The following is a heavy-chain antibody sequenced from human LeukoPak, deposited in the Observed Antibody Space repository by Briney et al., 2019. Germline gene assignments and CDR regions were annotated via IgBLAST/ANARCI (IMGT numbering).Heavy chain of an antibody. CDR3: AKSGVGGRWLQLRY. CDR2: IIPILGIA. J-gene: IGHJ4*02. Sequence: GASVKVSCKASGGTFSSYAISWVRQAPGQGLEWMGRIIPILGIANYAQKFQGRVTITADKSTSTAYMELSSLRSEDTAVYYCAKSGVGGRWLQLRYWGQGTLVTVSS. CDR1: GGTFSSYA. V-gene: IGHV1-69*04. D-gene: IGHD5-24*01.